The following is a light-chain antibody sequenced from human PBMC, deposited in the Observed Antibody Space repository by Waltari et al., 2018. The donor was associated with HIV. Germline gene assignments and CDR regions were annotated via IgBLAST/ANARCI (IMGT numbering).Light chain of an antibody. CDR3: ATWDDTQNGWV. V-gene: IGLV1-44*01. CDR1: RSNFGTNP. CDR2: DNN. J-gene: IGLJ3*02. Sequence: QSVLTQPPSASGAPGPRVIISCSGIRSNFGTNPIIWFQHLPGTAPRLLIDDNNQRPSGVPDRFSGSKSGTSGSLAISGLQSEDETDYYCATWDDTQNGWVFGAGTKLTVL.